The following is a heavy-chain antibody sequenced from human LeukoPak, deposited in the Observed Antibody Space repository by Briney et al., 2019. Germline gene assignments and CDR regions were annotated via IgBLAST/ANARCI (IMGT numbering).Heavy chain of an antibody. CDR1: GDSVNINY. V-gene: IGHV4-4*07. CDR2: IYTGGST. J-gene: IGHJ4*02. CDR3: ASHTITAEGFDF. Sequence: SETLSLTCTVSGDSVNINYWSWIRQPAGKGLEWIGRIYTGGSTNYNPSLKSRVTMSGDTSKSQFSLKLSSVTAADTAVYYCASHTITAEGFDFWGQGTLVTVSS. D-gene: IGHD5-24*01.